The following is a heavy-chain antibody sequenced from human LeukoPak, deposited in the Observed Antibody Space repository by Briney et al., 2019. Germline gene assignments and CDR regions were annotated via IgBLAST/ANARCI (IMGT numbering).Heavy chain of an antibody. CDR3: ARDRPGIAVAGDALDI. CDR2: MYNKGIT. CDR1: GGSLGFYY. V-gene: IGHV4-59*01. Sequence: SETLSLTCTVSGGSLGFYYGSWVRQPPGKGLEWIGYMYNKGITSYNPSLKSRVTISVDTSKNQFSLNVRSVTAADTAVYYCARDRPGIAVAGDALDIWGQGTMVTVSS. D-gene: IGHD6-19*01. J-gene: IGHJ3*02.